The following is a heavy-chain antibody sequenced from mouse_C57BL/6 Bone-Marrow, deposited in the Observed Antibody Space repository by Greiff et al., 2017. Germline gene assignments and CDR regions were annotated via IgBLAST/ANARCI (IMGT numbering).Heavy chain of an antibody. J-gene: IGHJ2*01. D-gene: IGHD2-4*01. CDR1: GYTFTSYW. CDR3: ARGYYDYILDY. V-gene: IGHV1-55*01. Sequence: QVQLQQPGAELVKPGASVKMSCKASGYTFTSYWITWVKQRPGQGLEWIGDIDPGSGSTNYNEKFKSKATLTVDTSSSTAYMQLSSLTSEDSAVYYCARGYYDYILDYWGQGTALTVSS. CDR2: IDPGSGST.